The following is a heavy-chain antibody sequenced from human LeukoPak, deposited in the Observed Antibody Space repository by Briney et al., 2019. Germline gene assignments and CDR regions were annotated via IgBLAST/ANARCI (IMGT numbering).Heavy chain of an antibody. Sequence: ASVKVSCKASGYTFTSYYMHWVRQAPGQGLEWMGIINPSGGSTSYAQKFQGRVTMTRDMSTSTAYMELSSLRSEDTAVYYCARGNKATIFGYWGQGTLVTVSS. J-gene: IGHJ4*02. D-gene: IGHD3-3*01. CDR1: GYTFTSYY. CDR2: INPSGGST. CDR3: ARGNKATIFGY. V-gene: IGHV1-46*01.